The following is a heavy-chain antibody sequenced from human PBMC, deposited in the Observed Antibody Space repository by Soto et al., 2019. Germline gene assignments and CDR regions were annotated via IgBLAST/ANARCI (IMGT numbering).Heavy chain of an antibody. CDR2: ISRSGTT. CDR1: GGYFNDNY. V-gene: IGHV4-34*01. D-gene: IGHD3-10*01. CDR3: ATSLWFGTQVEL. J-gene: IGHJ5*02. Sequence: QVQLQQWGAGLLKPSETLSLSCAVYGGYFNDNYYTWFRQPPGKGLEWIGEISRSGTTKYIPSLKSRASISFDTSKPQASLKVTSVTAADTAVYYCATSLWFGTQVELWGQGALVTVSS.